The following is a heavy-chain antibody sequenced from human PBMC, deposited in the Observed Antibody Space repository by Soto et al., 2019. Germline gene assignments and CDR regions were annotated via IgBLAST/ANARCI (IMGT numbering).Heavy chain of an antibody. CDR1: GGSISSGDYY. Sequence: PSETLSLTCTVSGGSISSGDYYWSWIRQPPGKGLEWIGYIYYSGSTYYNPSLKSRVTISVDTSKNQFSLKLSSVTAADPAVYYCASDPIVATSAFDYWGQGTLVTVSS. V-gene: IGHV4-30-4*01. CDR2: IYYSGST. J-gene: IGHJ4*02. CDR3: ASDPIVATSAFDY. D-gene: IGHD5-12*01.